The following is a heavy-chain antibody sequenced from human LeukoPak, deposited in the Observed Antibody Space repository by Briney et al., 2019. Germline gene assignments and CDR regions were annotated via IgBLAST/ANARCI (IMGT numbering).Heavy chain of an antibody. CDR2: IYYSGST. V-gene: IGHV4-39*01. J-gene: IGHJ4*02. D-gene: IGHD5-18*01. Sequence: SETLSLTCTVPGGSISSSSYYWGWIRQPPGKGLEWIGSIYYSGSTYYNPSLKSRVTISVDTSKNQFSLKLSSVTAADTAVYYCARHRGPGRIQLWDIDYWGQGTLVTVSS. CDR1: GGSISSSSYY. CDR3: ARHRGPGRIQLWDIDY.